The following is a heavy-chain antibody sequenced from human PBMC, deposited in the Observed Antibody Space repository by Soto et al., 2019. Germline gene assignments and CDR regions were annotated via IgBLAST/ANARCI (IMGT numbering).Heavy chain of an antibody. J-gene: IGHJ6*02. CDR3: ARGYYGSSGYFHGMDV. V-gene: IGHV1-69*13. Sequence: SVKVSCKASGGTFSSYAISWVRQAPGQGLEWMGGIIPIFGTANYAQKFQGRVTITADESTSTAYMELSSLRSEDTPVYYCARGYYGSSGYFHGMDVWGQGTTVTVSS. CDR2: IIPIFGTA. D-gene: IGHD3-22*01. CDR1: GGTFSSYA.